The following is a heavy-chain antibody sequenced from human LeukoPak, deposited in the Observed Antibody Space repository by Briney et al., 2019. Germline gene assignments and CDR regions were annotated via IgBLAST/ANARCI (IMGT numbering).Heavy chain of an antibody. CDR3: AASPAGWFDP. CDR1: GFTVSSNY. V-gene: IGHV3-53*01. CDR2: IYSGGST. Sequence: GGSLRLSCAASGFTVSSNYMSWVRQAPGKGLEWVSVIYSGGSTYYADSVKGRFTISRDNSKNTLYLQMNSLRVEDTAVYYCAASPAGWFDPWGQGTLVTVSS. J-gene: IGHJ5*02.